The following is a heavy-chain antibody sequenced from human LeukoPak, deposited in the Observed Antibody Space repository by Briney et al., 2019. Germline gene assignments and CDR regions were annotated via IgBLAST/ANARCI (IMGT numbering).Heavy chain of an antibody. V-gene: IGHV4-39*02. D-gene: IGHD5-18*01. CDR1: GGSVSNSDYY. CDR3: ARESYSYGLDDDAFDI. Sequence: PSETLSLTCTVSGGSVSNSDYYWGWIRQPPGKELEWIGTMYYSGTTYYNPSLRGRLTISVDTSKNQFSLKLSSVTAADTAVYYCARESYSYGLDDDAFDIWGQGTMVTVSS. CDR2: MYYSGTT. J-gene: IGHJ3*02.